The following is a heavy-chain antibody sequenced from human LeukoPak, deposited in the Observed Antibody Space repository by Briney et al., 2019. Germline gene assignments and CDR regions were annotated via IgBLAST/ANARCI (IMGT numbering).Heavy chain of an antibody. CDR1: GFTFNSYA. CDR3: AKSMAGYCDSTIDY. J-gene: IGHJ4*02. Sequence: PGGPLSPPWPAPGFTFNSYAMNWARQAPGKGLEWVSAISGRGGSTYYADSVKGRFSISRDNSKNTLYLQMNSLRGEDTAVYYCAKSMAGYCDSTIDYWGQGTLVTVSS. CDR2: ISGRGGST. V-gene: IGHV3-23*01. D-gene: IGHD2-2*01.